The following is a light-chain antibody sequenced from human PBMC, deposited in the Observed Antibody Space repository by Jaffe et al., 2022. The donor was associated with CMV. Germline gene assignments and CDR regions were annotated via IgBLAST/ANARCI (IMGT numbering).Light chain of an antibody. Sequence: DSQMTQTPSSLSASVGDRVTITCWAGQGIRTDLGWYQQKPGKAPKRLIFSASSLESGVPARFSGSGSGTEFTLTISSLQPEDFATYFCLQYHSYPRTFGQGTKVEIK. V-gene: IGKV1-17*01. J-gene: IGKJ1*01. CDR3: LQYHSYPRT. CDR1: QGIRTD. CDR2: SAS.